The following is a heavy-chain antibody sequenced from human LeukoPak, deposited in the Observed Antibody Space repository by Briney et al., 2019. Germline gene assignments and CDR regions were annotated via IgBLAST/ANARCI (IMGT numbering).Heavy chain of an antibody. V-gene: IGHV1-2*02. Sequence: ASVKVSCKASGYTFTGYYMHWVRQAPGQGLEWMGWINPNSGATHYSQKFQGRVTLTRDTSTSTAYMELSSLRSDDTAIHYCARKTRAISAPDYWGQGTLVTVSS. CDR2: INPNSGAT. CDR3: ARKTRAISAPDY. D-gene: IGHD6-13*01. CDR1: GYTFTGYY. J-gene: IGHJ4*02.